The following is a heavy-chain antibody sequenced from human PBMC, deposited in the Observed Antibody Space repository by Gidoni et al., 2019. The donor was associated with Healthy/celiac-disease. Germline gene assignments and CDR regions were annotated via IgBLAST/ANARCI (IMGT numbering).Heavy chain of an antibody. J-gene: IGHJ3*02. Sequence: QVQLVESGGGLVKPGGSLRLSCAASGFTFSDSYMSWIRQAPGKGLEWVSYISSSDSTIYYADSVKGRFTISRDNAKNSLYLQMNSLRAEDTAVYYCARDLYNWNDELFSFDIWGQGTMVTVFS. V-gene: IGHV3-11*01. D-gene: IGHD1-20*01. CDR1: GFTFSDSY. CDR2: ISSSDSTI. CDR3: ARDLYNWNDELFSFDI.